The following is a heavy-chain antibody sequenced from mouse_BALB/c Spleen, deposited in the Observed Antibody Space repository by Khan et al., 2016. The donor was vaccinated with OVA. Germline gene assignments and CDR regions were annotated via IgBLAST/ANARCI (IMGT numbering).Heavy chain of an antibody. CDR2: INTYTGES. V-gene: IGHV9-3-1*01. CDR3: AGFHGGY. J-gene: IGHJ2*01. Sequence: QIQLVQSGPDLKKPEETVKISCKASGYTFTDYVMNWVKQAPGKGLKWMGWINTYTGESTYADAFKGRFAFSLVTSASTAYLQLHSLKTEDTATYIRAGFHGGYWGQGTTLTVSS. CDR1: GYTFTDYV.